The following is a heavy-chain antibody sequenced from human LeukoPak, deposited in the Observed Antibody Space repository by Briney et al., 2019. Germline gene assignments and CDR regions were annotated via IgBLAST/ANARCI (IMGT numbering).Heavy chain of an antibody. CDR1: GFTFSSYW. D-gene: IGHD6-13*01. V-gene: IGHV3-7*03. CDR3: ARSTGYSSSWYEY. J-gene: IGHJ4*02. Sequence: GGSLRLSCAASGFTFSSYWMSWVRQAPGEGLEWVAKINQDGTEKAYVDSVRGRFTISRDNAKNSLFLQMNSLRAEDTAVYYCARSTGYSSSWYEYWGQGTLVTVSS. CDR2: INQDGTEK.